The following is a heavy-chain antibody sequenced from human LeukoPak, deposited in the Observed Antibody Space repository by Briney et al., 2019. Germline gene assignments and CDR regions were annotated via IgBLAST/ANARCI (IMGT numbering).Heavy chain of an antibody. CDR3: ARVPGVVVMPLGY. Sequence: ASVKVSCKASGYTFTGYYMHWVRQAPGQGLEWMGWINPNSGGTNYAQKFQGRVTMTRDTSISTAYMELSRLRSDDTAVYYCARVPGVVVMPLGYWGQGTLVTVSS. D-gene: IGHD3-22*01. V-gene: IGHV1-2*02. CDR2: INPNSGGT. CDR1: GYTFTGYY. J-gene: IGHJ4*02.